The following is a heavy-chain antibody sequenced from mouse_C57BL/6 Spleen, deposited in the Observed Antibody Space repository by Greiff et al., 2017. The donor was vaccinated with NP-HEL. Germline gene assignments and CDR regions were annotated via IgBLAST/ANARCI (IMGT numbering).Heavy chain of an antibody. D-gene: IGHD1-1*01. CDR1: GYTFTDYE. CDR3: TRSYGSSFYAMDY. J-gene: IGHJ4*01. CDR2: IDPETGGT. Sequence: QVQLQQSGAELVRPGASVTLSCKASGYTFTDYEMHWVKQTPVHGLEWIGAIDPETGGTAYNQKFKGKAILTADKSSSTAYMELRSLTSEDSAVYYCTRSYGSSFYAMDYWGQGTSVTVSS. V-gene: IGHV1-15*01.